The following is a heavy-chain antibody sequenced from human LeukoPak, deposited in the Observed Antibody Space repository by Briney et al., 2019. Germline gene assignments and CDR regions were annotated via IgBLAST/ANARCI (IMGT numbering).Heavy chain of an antibody. V-gene: IGHV4-61*02. Sequence: SETLSLTCTVSGGSISSGTYYWSWIGQPAGKGLEWIGRVYSSGRTNYNPSLKSRVTISIATSKNQFSLKLSSVTAADTAVYYCARVHIVGATLDYWGQGTLVTVSS. CDR3: ARVHIVGATLDY. CDR2: VYSSGRT. D-gene: IGHD1-26*01. CDR1: GGSISSGTYY. J-gene: IGHJ4*02.